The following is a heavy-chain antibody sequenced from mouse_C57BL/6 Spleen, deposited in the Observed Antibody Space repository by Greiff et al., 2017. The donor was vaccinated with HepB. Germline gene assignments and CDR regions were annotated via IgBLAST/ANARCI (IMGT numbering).Heavy chain of an antibody. CDR1: GYTFTSYT. D-gene: IGHD2-4*01. CDR2: INPSSGYT. Sequence: VQLVESGAELARPGASVKMSCKASGYTFTSYTMNWVKQRPGKGLEWIGYINPSSGYTKYKQKFKGKATLAADKSTSTAYMQLSSLTSEDSAVYYCAPLYYDYDAGFAYWGQGTLVTVSA. J-gene: IGHJ3*01. V-gene: IGHV1-4*01. CDR3: APLYYDYDAGFAY.